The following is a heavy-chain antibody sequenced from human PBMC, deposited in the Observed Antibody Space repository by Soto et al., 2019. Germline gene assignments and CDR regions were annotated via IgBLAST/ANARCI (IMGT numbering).Heavy chain of an antibody. V-gene: IGHV3-21*01. CDR3: ARDSFYDSSGYYSDY. CDR2: ISSSSSYI. D-gene: IGHD3-22*01. CDR1: GFTFSSYS. J-gene: IGHJ4*02. Sequence: PGGSLRLSCAASGFTFSSYSMNWVRQAPGKGLEWVSSISSSSSYIYYADSVKGRFTISRDNAKNSLYLQMNSLRAEDTAVYYCARDSFYDSSGYYSDYWGQGTLVTVSS.